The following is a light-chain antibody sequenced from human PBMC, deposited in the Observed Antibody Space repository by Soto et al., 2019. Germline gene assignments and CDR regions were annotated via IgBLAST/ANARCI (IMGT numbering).Light chain of an antibody. CDR3: QHYNSYSEA. V-gene: IGKV1-16*01. Sequence: DIQMTQSPSSLSASVGDRVTITCRASHSISNYLNWYQQKPGKAPKLVIYASSTLQSGVPSRFSGSGSGTEFTLTISSLQPDDFATYYCQHYNSYSEAFGQGTKVDIK. J-gene: IGKJ1*01. CDR2: ASS. CDR1: HSISNY.